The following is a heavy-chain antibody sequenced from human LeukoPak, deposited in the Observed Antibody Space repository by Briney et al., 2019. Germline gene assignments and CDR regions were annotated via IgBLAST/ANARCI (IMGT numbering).Heavy chain of an antibody. V-gene: IGHV1-8*01. CDR2: MNPNSGNT. Sequence: GASVKVSCKASGYTFTTYDINWVRQATGQGLEWMGWMNPNSGNTGYAQEFQGRVTMTRNTSITTAYMELSSLRSEDTAVYYCARGRGSGHKENWFDPWGQGTLVTVFS. J-gene: IGHJ5*02. CDR1: GYTFTTYD. D-gene: IGHD6-19*01. CDR3: ARGRGSGHKENWFDP.